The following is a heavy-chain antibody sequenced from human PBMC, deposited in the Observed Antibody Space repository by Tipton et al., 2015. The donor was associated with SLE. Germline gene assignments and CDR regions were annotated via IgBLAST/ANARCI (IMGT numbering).Heavy chain of an antibody. J-gene: IGHJ3*02. Sequence: GSLRLSCAASGFTVSSNYMSWVRQAPGKGLEWVSVIYSGGSTYYADSVKGRFTISRDNSKNTLYLQMNSLRAEDTAVYYCARDSRITIFGVVITDAFDIWGQGTMVTVSS. V-gene: IGHV3-66*02. D-gene: IGHD3-3*01. CDR3: ARDSRITIFGVVITDAFDI. CDR2: IYSGGST. CDR1: GFTVSSNY.